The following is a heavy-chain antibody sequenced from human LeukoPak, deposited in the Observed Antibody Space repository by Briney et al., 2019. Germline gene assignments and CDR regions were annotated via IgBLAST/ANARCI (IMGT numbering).Heavy chain of an antibody. V-gene: IGHV1-18*01. CDR1: GYTFTSYG. CDR2: ISAYNGNT. D-gene: IGHD3-22*01. CDR3: ARVSYYDSSGYYSPTFDY. Sequence: ASVKVSCKASGYTFTSYGISWVRQAPGQGLEWMGWISAYNGNTNYAQKLQGRVTMTTDTSTSTAYMELRSLRSDDTAVYYCARVSYYDSSGYYSPTFDYWGQGTLVTVSS. J-gene: IGHJ4*02.